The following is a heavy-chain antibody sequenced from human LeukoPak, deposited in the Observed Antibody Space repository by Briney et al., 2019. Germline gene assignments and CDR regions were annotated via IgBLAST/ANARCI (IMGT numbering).Heavy chain of an antibody. D-gene: IGHD6-19*01. CDR2: ISYDGSNK. CDR1: GYTFSSYA. Sequence: GGSPRLSCAASGYTFSSYAMHWVRQALGKGLQWVAVISYDGSNKYYADSVKGRFTISRDNSKNTLYLQMNSLRAEDTAVYYCARDRIAVAAGAFDIWGQGTMVTVSS. CDR3: ARDRIAVAAGAFDI. J-gene: IGHJ3*02. V-gene: IGHV3-30-3*01.